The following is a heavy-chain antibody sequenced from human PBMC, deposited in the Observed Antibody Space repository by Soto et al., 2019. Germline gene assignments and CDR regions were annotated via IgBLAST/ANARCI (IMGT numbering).Heavy chain of an antibody. CDR3: ARHIEVSGTRGFDF. CDR2: IYHSGRT. CDR1: GGSISTNW. J-gene: IGHJ4*02. V-gene: IGHV4-4*02. Sequence: QVQLQESGPGLMKPSGTLSLTCAVSGGSISTNWLSWVRQPPGKGLEWIGEIYHSGRTNYNPSLMNRATVSMDKSQNLLSLNLNSVTAADTAVYYCARHIEVSGTRGFDFWGQGTLVTVSS. D-gene: IGHD2-21*01.